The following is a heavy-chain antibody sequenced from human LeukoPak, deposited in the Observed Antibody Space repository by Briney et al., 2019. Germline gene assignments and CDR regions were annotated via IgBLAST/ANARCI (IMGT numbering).Heavy chain of an antibody. CDR2: IWYDGSNK. Sequence: GGSLRLSCAASGFTFSSYGMHLVRQAPGKGLEWVAVIWYDGSNKYYADSVKGRFTISRDNSKNTLYLQMNSLRAEDTAVYYCARDRGTMVRGALYYFDYWGQGTLVTVSS. CDR3: ARDRGTMVRGALYYFDY. D-gene: IGHD3-10*01. J-gene: IGHJ4*02. V-gene: IGHV3-33*08. CDR1: GFTFSSYG.